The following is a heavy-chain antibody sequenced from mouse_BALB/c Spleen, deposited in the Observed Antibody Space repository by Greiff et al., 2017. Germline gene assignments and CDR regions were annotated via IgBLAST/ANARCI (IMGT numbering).Heavy chain of an antibody. CDR2: IWGDGST. CDR1: GFSLTGYG. D-gene: IGHD2-14*01. V-gene: IGHV2-6-7*01. Sequence: VQLQQSGPGLVAPSQSLSITCTVSGFSLTGYGVNWVRQPPGKGLEWLGMIWGDGSTDYNSALKSRLSISKDNSKSQVFLKMNSLQTDDTARYYCARAYYRYDEGVYYAMDYWGQGTSVTVSS. CDR3: ARAYYRYDEGVYYAMDY. J-gene: IGHJ4*01.